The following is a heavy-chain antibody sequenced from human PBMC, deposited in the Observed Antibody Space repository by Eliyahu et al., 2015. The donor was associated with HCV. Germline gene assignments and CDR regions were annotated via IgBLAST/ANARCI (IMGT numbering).Heavy chain of an antibody. J-gene: IGHJ4*02. D-gene: IGHD1-26*01. V-gene: IGHV3-53*01. CDR3: ARPRSGSYSYFDY. CDR1: GFTVSSNY. Sequence: EVQLVESGGGLIQPGGSLRLSCAASGFTVSSNYMSWVRQAPGKGLEWVSVIYSGGSTYYADSVKGRFTISRDNSKNTLYLQMNSLRAEDTAVYYCARPRSGSYSYFDYWGQGTLVTVSS. CDR2: IYSGGST.